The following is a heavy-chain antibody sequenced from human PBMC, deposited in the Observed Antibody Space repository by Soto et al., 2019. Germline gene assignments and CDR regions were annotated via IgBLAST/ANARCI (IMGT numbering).Heavy chain of an antibody. Sequence: PLETPSLPRTGSGGFISRSSYFLGWVPPAPRKGVGWIGSIYYSGSTYYNPSLKSRVTISVDTSKNQFSLKLSSVTAADTAVYYCARYLSQFVRWLRKPYNWFDPWGQGTLVTVSS. V-gene: IGHV4-39*01. CDR3: ARYLSQFVRWLRKPYNWFDP. CDR1: GGFISRSSYF. J-gene: IGHJ5*02. CDR2: IYYSGST. D-gene: IGHD5-12*01.